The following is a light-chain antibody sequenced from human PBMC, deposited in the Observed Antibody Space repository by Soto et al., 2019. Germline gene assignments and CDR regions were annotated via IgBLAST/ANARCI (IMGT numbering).Light chain of an antibody. CDR2: AAT. CDR3: QHGYTTPGS. J-gene: IGKJ1*01. CDR1: QSISTH. Sequence: DIQMTQSPSSLSASVGDRVTIACRASQSISTHLNWYQQKPGNAPKLLIYAATSLRSGVPARFSGSVSGTDFTLTISSLQPEDFATYFWQHGYTTPGSFGHGTKVAIK. V-gene: IGKV1-39*01.